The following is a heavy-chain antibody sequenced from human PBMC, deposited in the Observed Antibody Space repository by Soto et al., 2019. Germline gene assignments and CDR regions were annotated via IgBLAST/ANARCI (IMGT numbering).Heavy chain of an antibody. CDR3: AKDRVVTPAATCAFDV. V-gene: IGHV3-23*01. Sequence: HLGGSLRLSCAASGFTFGDYATSWVRQAPGRGLEWVSTVSAGGTNTYYTDSVKGRFTISRDNYKNTLYLQMNSLRAGDTAVYFCAKDRVVTPAATCAFDVWGQGTMVTVSS. CDR2: VSAGGTNT. CDR1: GFTFGDYA. J-gene: IGHJ3*01. D-gene: IGHD2-2*01.